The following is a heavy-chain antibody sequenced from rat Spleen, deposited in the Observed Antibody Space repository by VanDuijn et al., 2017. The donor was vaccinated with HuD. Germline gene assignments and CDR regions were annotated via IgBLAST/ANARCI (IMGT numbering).Heavy chain of an antibody. D-gene: IGHD4-1*01. V-gene: IGHV5-20*01. CDR2: ISSSDSRT. J-gene: IGHJ3*01. CDR1: GFTFSDFD. CDR3: TTYGGLRNWFAY. Sequence: EVQLVESGGGLVQPGRSMKLSCAASGFTFSDFDMAWVRQAPTKGLEWVASISSSDSRTYYRASVKGRFTVSRDDAKSTLYLQMDSLGSEDTATDYCTTYGGLRNWFAYWGQGTLVTVSS.